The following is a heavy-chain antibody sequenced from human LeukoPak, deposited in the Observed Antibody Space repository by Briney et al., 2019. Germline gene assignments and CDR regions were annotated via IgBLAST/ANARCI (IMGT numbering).Heavy chain of an antibody. CDR1: GGSISSYY. D-gene: IGHD6-25*01. CDR3: ARLPAGFRFDP. CDR2: IYYSGST. V-gene: IGHV4-59*12. J-gene: IGHJ5*02. Sequence: SSETLSLTCTVSGGSISSYYWSWIRQPPGKGLEWIGYIYYSGSTNYNPSLKSRVTISVDTSKNQFSLKLSSVTAADTAVYYCARLPAGFRFDPWGQGTLVTVSS.